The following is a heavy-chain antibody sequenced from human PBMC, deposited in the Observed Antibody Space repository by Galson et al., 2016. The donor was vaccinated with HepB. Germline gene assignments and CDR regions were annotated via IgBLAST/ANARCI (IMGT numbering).Heavy chain of an antibody. CDR3: ARVVGGWEIIRGLLDS. D-gene: IGHD1-26*01. CDR2: IYYSGTT. Sequence: TLSLTCSVSGGSISSGGYHWSWIRQHPGKGLEWIGYIYYSGTTYYNPSLKSRATISVDTSKNQFSLRLSSVTAADTAVYYCARVVGGWEIIRGLLDSWGQGTLVTVSS. V-gene: IGHV4-31*03. CDR1: GGSISSGGYH. J-gene: IGHJ4*02.